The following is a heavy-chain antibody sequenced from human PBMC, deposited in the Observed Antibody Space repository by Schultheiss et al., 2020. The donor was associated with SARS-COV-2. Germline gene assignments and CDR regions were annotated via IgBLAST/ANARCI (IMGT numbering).Heavy chain of an antibody. CDR3: ATGYTCSY. V-gene: IGHV3-30*04. CDR1: GFTFSSYA. D-gene: IGHD1-20*01. J-gene: IGHJ4*02. Sequence: GGPLRLSCAASGFTFSSYAMHWVRQAPGKGLEWVAVISYDGSNKYYADSVKGRFTISRDNSKNSLYLQMNSLRAEDTAVYYCATGYTCSYWGQGTLVTVSS. CDR2: ISYDGSNK.